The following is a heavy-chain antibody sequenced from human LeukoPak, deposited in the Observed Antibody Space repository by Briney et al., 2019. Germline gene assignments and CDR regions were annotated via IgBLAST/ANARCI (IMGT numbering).Heavy chain of an antibody. Sequence: GESLKISFKGSGYSFNNYWNGWVPQMPGKGLEWMGIIYPGDSETRYSPTFQDQVTFPADKSINTAYLQCSSLKASDTAMYYCALQQWELLAPEDTLSGYFFDDWGQGARVTVSS. CDR2: IYPGDSET. D-gene: IGHD1-26*01. CDR1: GYSFNNYW. CDR3: ALQQWELLAPEDTLSGYFFDD. V-gene: IGHV5-51*01. J-gene: IGHJ4*02.